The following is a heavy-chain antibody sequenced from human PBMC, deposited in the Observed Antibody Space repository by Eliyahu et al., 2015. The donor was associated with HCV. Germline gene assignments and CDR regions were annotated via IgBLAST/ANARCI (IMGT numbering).Heavy chain of an antibody. Sequence: QVQLQQWGAGLLKPSETLSLTCAVYGGSFSGYYWSXXRQPPGKGLEWIGEINHSGSTNYNPPLKSRVTISVDTSKNQFSLKLSSVTAADTAVYYCARVSSPITMVRGATTPRRHGFDPWGQGTLVTVSS. CDR2: INHSGST. CDR1: GGSFSGYY. V-gene: IGHV4-34*01. J-gene: IGHJ5*02. CDR3: ARVSSPITMVRGATTPRRHGFDP. D-gene: IGHD3-10*01.